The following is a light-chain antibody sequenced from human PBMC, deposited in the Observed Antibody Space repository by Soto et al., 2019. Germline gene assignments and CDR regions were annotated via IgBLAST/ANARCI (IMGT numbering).Light chain of an antibody. V-gene: IGLV1-40*01. CDR3: QPYDSSLSGSV. J-gene: IGLJ1*01. Sequence: QSVLTQPPSVSGAPGQRVTISCTGSSSNIGPTYDVHWYQQLPGTAPKLLIYANTNRPSGVPDRFSGSKSGTSASLAITGLQAEDEADYYCQPYDSSLSGSVFGTGTKVTVL. CDR1: SSNIGPTYD. CDR2: ANT.